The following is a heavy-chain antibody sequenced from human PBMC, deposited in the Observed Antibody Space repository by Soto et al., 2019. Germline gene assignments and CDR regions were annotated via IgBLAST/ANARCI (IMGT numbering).Heavy chain of an antibody. V-gene: IGHV4-59*02. J-gene: IGHJ4*02. CDR2: FYFTGST. CDR1: GASVSSDY. CDR3: ARASRIFRVDY. Sequence: HVQLHESGPGRVKPSETLSLSCTVSGASVSSDYWIWFRQPPGKGLEWIGYFYFTGSTKYKSSLKGRAAISVGTSKRQFSRNLPSVTAADTAMYYCARASRIFRVDYWGQGSQVTVSA.